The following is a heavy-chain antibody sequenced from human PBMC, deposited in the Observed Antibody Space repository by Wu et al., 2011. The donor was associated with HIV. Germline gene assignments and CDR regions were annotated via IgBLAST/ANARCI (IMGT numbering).Heavy chain of an antibody. J-gene: IGHJ6*03. CDR1: GGTFSSYA. V-gene: IGHV1-69*14. Sequence: QVQLVAGLGREVKKPGSSVKVSCKASGGTFSSYAISWVRQAPGQGLEWMGGIIPIFGTVNYAQKFQGRVTITADKSTSTAYMELSSLRSEDTAVYYCARGSTSRTYGTTPDYYYYYMDVWGKGTTVTVSS. CDR3: ARGSTSRTYGTTPDYYYYYMDV. CDR2: IIPIFGTV. D-gene: IGHD4-11*01.